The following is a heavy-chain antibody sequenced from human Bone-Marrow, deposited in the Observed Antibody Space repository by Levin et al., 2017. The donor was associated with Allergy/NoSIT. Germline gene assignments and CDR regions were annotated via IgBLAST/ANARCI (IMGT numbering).Heavy chain of an antibody. J-gene: IGHJ3*02. Sequence: GESLKISCAASEFTFSDYAMNWVRQAPGKGLEWVSTISGSGATTYYAESVKGRFTISRDNSKNTLFLQMNSLRAEDTAVYDCAKEGYCTNSVCYDAFDIWGRGTMVTVSS. V-gene: IGHV3-23*01. CDR2: ISGSGATT. CDR3: AKEGYCTNSVCYDAFDI. D-gene: IGHD2-8*01. CDR1: EFTFSDYA.